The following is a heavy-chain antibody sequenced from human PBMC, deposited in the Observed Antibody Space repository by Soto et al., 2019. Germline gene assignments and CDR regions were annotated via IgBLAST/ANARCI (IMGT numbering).Heavy chain of an antibody. CDR3: ARGWSYDILTGYSY. J-gene: IGHJ4*02. Sequence: GASVKVSCKASGGTFNSYAISWVLQAPGQGLEWMGGIIPIFGTANYAQKFQGRVTITADESTSTAYMELSSLRSEDTAVYYCARGWSYDILTGYSYWGQGTLVTVSS. CDR2: IIPIFGTA. V-gene: IGHV1-69*13. D-gene: IGHD3-9*01. CDR1: GGTFNSYA.